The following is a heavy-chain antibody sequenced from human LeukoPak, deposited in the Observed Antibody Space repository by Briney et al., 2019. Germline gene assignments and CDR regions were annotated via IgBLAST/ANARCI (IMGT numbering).Heavy chain of an antibody. D-gene: IGHD2-2*02. CDR1: GGSFSGYY. CDR2: INHSGST. Sequence: SETLSLTCAVYGGSFSGYYWSWIRQPPGKGLEWIGEINHSGSTNYNPSLKSRVTISVDTSKNQFSLKLSSVTAADTAVYYCARDAQKVPAAILFQDANNWFDPWGQGTLVTVSS. V-gene: IGHV4-34*01. J-gene: IGHJ5*02. CDR3: ARDAQKVPAAILFQDANNWFDP.